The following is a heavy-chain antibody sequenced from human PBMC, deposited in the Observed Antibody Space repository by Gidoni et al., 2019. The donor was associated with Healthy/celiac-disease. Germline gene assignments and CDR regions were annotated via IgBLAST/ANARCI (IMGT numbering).Heavy chain of an antibody. CDR2: ISYDGSNK. CDR3: AKDSSAGIFDY. V-gene: IGHV3-30*18. CDR1: GFTFSSYG. D-gene: IGHD3-10*01. J-gene: IGHJ4*02. Sequence: VQLVESGGGVVQPGRSLRLPCAASGFTFSSYGMHWVRQAPGKGLEWVAVISYDGSNKYYADSVKGRFTISRDNSKNTLYLQMNSLRAEDTAVYYCAKDSSAGIFDYWGQGTLVTVSS.